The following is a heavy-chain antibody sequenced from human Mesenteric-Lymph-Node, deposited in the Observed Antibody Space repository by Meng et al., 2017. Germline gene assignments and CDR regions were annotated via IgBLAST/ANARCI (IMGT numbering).Heavy chain of an antibody. Sequence: QVRLGQSTGVVKTPGASVQVSCKASAYNFIGYYIHWVRQAPGQELEWMRGIIPIFGTANYAQKFQGRVTITADKSTSTAYMELSSLRSEDTAVYYCATSGRIAVTGNFDYWGQGTLVTVSS. CDR3: ATSGRIAVTGNFDY. D-gene: IGHD6-19*01. CDR2: IIPIFGTA. CDR1: AYNFIGYY. V-gene: IGHV1-69*06. J-gene: IGHJ4*02.